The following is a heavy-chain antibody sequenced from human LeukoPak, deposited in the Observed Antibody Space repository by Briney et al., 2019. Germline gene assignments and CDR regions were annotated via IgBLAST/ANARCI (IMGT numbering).Heavy chain of an antibody. D-gene: IGHD2-2*01. CDR1: GGSISSYY. J-gene: IGHJ6*03. CDR3: ARDYEVPAAIPRSYYYYYYMDV. CDR2: IYTSGST. V-gene: IGHV4-4*07. Sequence: PSETLSLTCTVSGGSISSYYWSWIRQPAGKGLEWIGRIYTSGSTNYNPSLKSRVTMSVDTSKNQFSLKLSSVTAADTAVYYCARDYEVPAAIPRSYYYYYYMDVWGKGTTVTISS.